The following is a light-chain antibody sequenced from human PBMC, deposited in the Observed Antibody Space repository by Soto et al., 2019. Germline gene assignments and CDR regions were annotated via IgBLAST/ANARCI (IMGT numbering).Light chain of an antibody. V-gene: IGKV3-15*01. Sequence: EIVMTQSPATLSVSPGERATLSCRASQSVGSDLAWFQQKPGQAPRLLIYSASTRAAGIPYRFSGSGSGTEFTFTISSLQSEDFAVYYCHQYGNWPPMYSFGQGTQLEIK. J-gene: IGKJ2*01. CDR3: HQYGNWPPMYS. CDR1: QSVGSD. CDR2: SAS.